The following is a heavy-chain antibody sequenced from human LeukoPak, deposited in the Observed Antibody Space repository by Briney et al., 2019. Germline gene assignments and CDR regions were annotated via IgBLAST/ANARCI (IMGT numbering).Heavy chain of an antibody. CDR2: IKQDGSEK. D-gene: IGHD6-6*01. J-gene: IGHJ3*02. V-gene: IGHV3-7*03. CDR3: ASSSWVDAFDI. Sequence: GGSLRLSCAASGFTFSSYWMSWVRQAPGKGLEWVANIKQDGSEKYYVDSVKGRFTISRDNAKNSLYLQMNSLRAEDTAVYYCASSSWVDAFDIWGQGTMVTVSS. CDR1: GFTFSSYW.